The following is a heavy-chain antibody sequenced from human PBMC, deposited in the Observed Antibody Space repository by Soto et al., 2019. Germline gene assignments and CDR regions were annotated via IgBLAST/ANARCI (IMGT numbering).Heavy chain of an antibody. J-gene: IGHJ4*02. D-gene: IGHD3-22*01. V-gene: IGHV4-30-2*01. CDR2: IYYGGST. CDR1: GGSISSGDYS. CDR3: ARVRREYDNSGPVDY. Sequence: SETLSLTCAVSGGSISSGDYSWNWIRQPPGKGLEWIGYIYYGGSTYYNPSLQSRVAMSVDRSRNQFSLKLNSVTAADTAVYYCARVRREYDNSGPVDYWGQGTLVTVSS.